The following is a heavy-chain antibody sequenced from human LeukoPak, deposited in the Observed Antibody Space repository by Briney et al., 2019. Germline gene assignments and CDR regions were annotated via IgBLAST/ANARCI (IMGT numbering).Heavy chain of an antibody. J-gene: IGHJ4*02. CDR1: GFTFSSYA. CDR3: ANDPTYYDILTGYYRAEFDY. D-gene: IGHD3-9*01. CDR2: ISGSGGST. V-gene: IGHV3-23*01. Sequence: GGSLRLSCAASGFTFSSYAMSWVRQAPGKGLEWVSAISGSGGSTYYADSVKGWFTISRDNSKNTLYLQMNSLRAEDTAVYYCANDPTYYDILTGYYRAEFDYWGQGTLVTVSS.